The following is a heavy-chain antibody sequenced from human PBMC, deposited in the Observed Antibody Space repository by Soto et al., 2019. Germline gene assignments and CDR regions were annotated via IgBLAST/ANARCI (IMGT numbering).Heavy chain of an antibody. CDR3: ERGGAMRVDY. Sequence: EVQLVESGGGVVQPGGSLRLSCTASGLTFNTNWMHWVRQAPGKGLVWVSRIYFDGITTNYADSVKGRLTVSRDNAKNTVYRHVNTLRDEDTAGYYCERGGAMRVDYWGQGTLITVSS. V-gene: IGHV3-74*01. CDR1: GLTFNTNW. CDR2: IYFDGITT. J-gene: IGHJ4*02.